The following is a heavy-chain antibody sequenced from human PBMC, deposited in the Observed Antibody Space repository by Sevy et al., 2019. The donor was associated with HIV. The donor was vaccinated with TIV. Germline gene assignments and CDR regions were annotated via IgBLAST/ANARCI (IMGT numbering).Heavy chain of an antibody. D-gene: IGHD1-26*01. J-gene: IGHJ4*02. CDR3: AKGRIEWELLEGLDY. Sequence: GGSLRLSCAASGFTFSSYGMHWVRQAPGKGLEWVAVTSYDGSNKYYADSVKGRFTISRDNSKNTLYLQMNSLRAEDTAVYYCAKGRIEWELLEGLDYWGQGTLVTVSS. V-gene: IGHV3-30*18. CDR1: GFTFSSYG. CDR2: TSYDGSNK.